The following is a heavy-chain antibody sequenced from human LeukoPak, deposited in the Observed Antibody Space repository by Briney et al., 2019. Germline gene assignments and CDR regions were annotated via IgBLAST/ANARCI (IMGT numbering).Heavy chain of an antibody. CDR1: GFTFSSYG. CDR2: ISYDGSNK. V-gene: IGHV3-30*03. J-gene: IGHJ4*02. D-gene: IGHD2-2*02. Sequence: PGRSLRLSCAASGFTFSSYGMHWVRQAPGKGLEWVAVISYDGSNKYYADSVKGRFTISRDNSKNTLYLQMNSLRAEDTAVYYCAREPIVVVPAAISPRGFDYWGQGTLVTVSS. CDR3: AREPIVVVPAAISPRGFDY.